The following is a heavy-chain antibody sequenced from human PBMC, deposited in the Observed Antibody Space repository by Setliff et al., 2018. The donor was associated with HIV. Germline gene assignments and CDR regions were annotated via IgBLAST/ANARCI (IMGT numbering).Heavy chain of an antibody. J-gene: IGHJ4*02. CDR3: AAFDSGRDV. CDR2: IHPTGHI. D-gene: IGHD6-19*01. CDR1: GGSLSSYY. Sequence: PSETMSLTCVAYGGSLSSYYWNWIRQTPGKGLEWIGEIHPTGHINYNPSYKSRVTVSLDTSKIQFSLKLNSVPAADTGVYYCAAFDSGRDVWGQGTLATVSS. V-gene: IGHV4-34*01.